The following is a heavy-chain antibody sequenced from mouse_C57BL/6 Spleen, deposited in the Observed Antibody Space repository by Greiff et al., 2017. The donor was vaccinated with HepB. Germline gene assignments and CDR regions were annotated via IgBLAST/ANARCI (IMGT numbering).Heavy chain of an antibody. Sequence: VQLKESGPVLVKPGASVKMSCKASGYTFTDYYMNWVKQSHGKSLEWIGVINPYNGGTSYNQKFKGKATLTVDKSSSTAYMELNSLTSGDSAVYYCARSEDYGGGAMDYWGQGTSVTVSS. J-gene: IGHJ4*01. V-gene: IGHV1-19*01. CDR1: GYTFTDYY. D-gene: IGHD2-4*01. CDR2: INPYNGGT. CDR3: ARSEDYGGGAMDY.